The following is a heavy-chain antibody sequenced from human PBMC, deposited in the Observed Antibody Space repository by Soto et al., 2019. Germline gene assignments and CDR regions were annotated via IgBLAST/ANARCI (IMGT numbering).Heavy chain of an antibody. CDR1: GYTFTSYG. CDR2: IIPILGIA. D-gene: IGHD6-19*01. Sequence: SVKVSCKASGYTFTSYGISWVRQAPGQGLEWMGRIIPILGIANYAQKFQGRVTITADKSTSTAYMELSSLRSEDTAVYYCARDSGNLVAGTYGMDVWGQGTTVTVSS. J-gene: IGHJ6*02. V-gene: IGHV1-69*04. CDR3: ARDSGNLVAGTYGMDV.